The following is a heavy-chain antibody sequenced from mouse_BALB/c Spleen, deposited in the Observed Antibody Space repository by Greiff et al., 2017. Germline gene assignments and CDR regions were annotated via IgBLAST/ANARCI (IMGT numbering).Heavy chain of an antibody. CDR3: ARGRFITTVRWYFDV. J-gene: IGHJ1*01. CDR1: GFTFSSYG. D-gene: IGHD1-1*01. CDR2: ISSGGSYT. V-gene: IGHV5-6*01. Sequence: EVQLVESGGDLVKPGGSLKLSCAASGFTFSSYGMSWVRQTPDKRLEWVATISSGGSYTYYPDSVKGRFTISRDNAKNTLYLQMSSLKSEDTAMYYCARGRFITTVRWYFDVWGAGTTVTVSS.